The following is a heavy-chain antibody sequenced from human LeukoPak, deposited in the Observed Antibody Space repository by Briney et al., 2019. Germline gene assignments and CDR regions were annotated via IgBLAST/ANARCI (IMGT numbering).Heavy chain of an antibody. Sequence: ASVKVSCKASGYTFIGYYMHLVRQAPGQGFEWMGRINPNSGDTNYAQKFQGWVTMTRDTSIGTAYMELSRLRSDDTAVYYCARDPSGYSTDWYYFVYWGQCTLATVSS. CDR3: ARDPSGYSTDWYYFVY. V-gene: IGHV1-2*04. J-gene: IGHJ4*02. CDR1: GYTFIGYY. D-gene: IGHD6-13*01. CDR2: INPNSGDT.